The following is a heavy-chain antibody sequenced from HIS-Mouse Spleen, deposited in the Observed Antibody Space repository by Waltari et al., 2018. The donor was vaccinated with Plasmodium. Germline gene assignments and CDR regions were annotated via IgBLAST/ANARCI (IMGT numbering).Heavy chain of an antibody. V-gene: IGHV4-34*01. D-gene: IGHD3-10*01. J-gene: IGHJ4*02. CDR2: INHSGST. CDR3: ASSSSVSYYY. Sequence: WIGEINHSGSTNYNPSLKSRVTLSVDTSKNQYSLELGSVTAADTAVYYCASSSSVSYYYWGQGTLVTVSA.